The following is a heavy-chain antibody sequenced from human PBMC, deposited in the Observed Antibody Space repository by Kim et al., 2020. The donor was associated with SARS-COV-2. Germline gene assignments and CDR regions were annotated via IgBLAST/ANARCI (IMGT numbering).Heavy chain of an antibody. D-gene: IGHD3-3*01. CDR2: IYYSGST. V-gene: IGHV4-31*03. CDR3: AGGAPLRSNWFDP. Sequence: SETLSLTCTVSGGSISSGGYYWSWIRQHPGKGLEWIGYIYYSGSTYYNPSLKSRVTISVDTSKNQFSLKLSSVTAADTAVYYCAGGAPLRSNWFDPWGQGTLVTVSS. J-gene: IGHJ5*02. CDR1: GGSISSGGYY.